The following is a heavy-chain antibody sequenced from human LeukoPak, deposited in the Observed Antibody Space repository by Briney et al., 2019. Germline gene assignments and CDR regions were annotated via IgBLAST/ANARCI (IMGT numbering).Heavy chain of an antibody. CDR2: INHSGST. CDR1: GGSFSGYY. J-gene: IGHJ6*03. Sequence: SETLSLTCAVYGGSFSGYYWSWIRQPPGKGLEWIGEINHSGSTNYNPSLKSRVTISVDTSKNQFSLKLSSVTAADTAVYYCARDGEGGYSSGRYAWYYYMDVWGKGTTVTVSS. V-gene: IGHV4-34*01. D-gene: IGHD6-19*01. CDR3: ARDGEGGYSSGRYAWYYYMDV.